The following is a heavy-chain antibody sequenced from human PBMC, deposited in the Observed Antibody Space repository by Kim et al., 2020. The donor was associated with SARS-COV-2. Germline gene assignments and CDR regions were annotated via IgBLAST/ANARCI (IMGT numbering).Heavy chain of an antibody. Sequence: GGSLRLSCAASGFTFSSYAMSWVRQAPGTGLEWVAVISGSGGSTYYADSVKDRFTISRDNSKKTLYLLMNSLRAADTAVYYYATSHVISGFLSCNWFDP. CDR2: ISGSGGST. J-gene: IGHJ5*02. CDR1: GFTFSSYA. D-gene: IGHD3-22*01. CDR3: ATSHVISGFLSCNWFDP. V-gene: IGHV3-23*01.